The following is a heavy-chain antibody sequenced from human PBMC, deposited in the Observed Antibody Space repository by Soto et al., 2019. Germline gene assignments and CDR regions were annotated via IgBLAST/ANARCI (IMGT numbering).Heavy chain of an antibody. CDR3: VRCWGTGDGSNLGYNWLDP. V-gene: IGHV3-30*03. CDR1: GFTVSGYG. CDR2: ISYDGSNK. D-gene: IGHD1-1*01. Sequence: PGGSLRLSCAASGFTVSGYGMHWVRQAPGKGLEWVALISYDGSNKDYADSVKGRFTISRDNSKNTLYLQMNRLRAEDTAVYYCVRCWGTGDGSNLGYNWLDPWGQGTLVTVSS. J-gene: IGHJ5*02.